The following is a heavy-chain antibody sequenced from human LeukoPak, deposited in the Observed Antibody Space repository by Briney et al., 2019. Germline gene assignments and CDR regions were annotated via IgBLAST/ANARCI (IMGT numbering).Heavy chain of an antibody. Sequence: GESLKTSCKGSGYSFTSYWIGWVRQMPGKGLEWMGIIYPGDSDTRYSPSFQGQVTISADKSITTPYLQWSSLTSADTALHYCARTAGWELLPRHYYYYYYMDVWGKGTTVTVSS. D-gene: IGHD1-26*01. CDR2: IYPGDSDT. CDR3: ARTAGWELLPRHYYYYYYMDV. J-gene: IGHJ6*03. CDR1: GYSFTSYW. V-gene: IGHV5-51*01.